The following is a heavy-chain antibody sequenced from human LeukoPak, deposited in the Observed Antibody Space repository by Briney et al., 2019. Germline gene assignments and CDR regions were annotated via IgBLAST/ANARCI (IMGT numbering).Heavy chain of an antibody. CDR2: ISSSSSYI. J-gene: IGHJ4*02. Sequence: GGSLRLSCAASGFTFSSYSMNWVRQAPGKGLEWVSSISSSSSYIYYADSVKGRFTISRDNAKNSLYLQMNSLRAEDTAVYYCARLDVWFGESKYYFDYWGQGTLVTVSS. CDR3: ARLDVWFGESKYYFDY. CDR1: GFTFSSYS. V-gene: IGHV3-21*01. D-gene: IGHD3-10*01.